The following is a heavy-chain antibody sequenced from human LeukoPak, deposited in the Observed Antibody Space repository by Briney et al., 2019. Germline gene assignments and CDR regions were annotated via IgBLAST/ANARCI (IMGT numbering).Heavy chain of an antibody. Sequence: SETLSLTCTVSGASISSYYWSWIRQPPGNGLEWIAYKYYSGSTDSNPSLKSRVSISVDTSKNQFSLKLSSVTAADTAIYYCARHRFAWYDFDIWGQGTMVTVSS. CDR3: ARHRFAWYDFDI. CDR2: KYYSGST. CDR1: GASISSYY. V-gene: IGHV4-59*08. D-gene: IGHD3-9*01. J-gene: IGHJ3*02.